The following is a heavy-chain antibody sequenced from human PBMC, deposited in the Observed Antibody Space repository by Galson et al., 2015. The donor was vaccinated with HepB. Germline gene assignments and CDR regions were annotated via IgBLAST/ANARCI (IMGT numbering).Heavy chain of an antibody. CDR1: GFTFSSYS. CDR2: ISSSSSYI. Sequence: SLRLSCAASGFTFSSYSMNWVRQAPGKGLEWVSSISSSSSYIYYADSVKGRFTISRDNAKNSLYLQMNSLRAEDTAVYYCARVDYGGNSDWYFDLWGRGTLVTVSS. D-gene: IGHD4-23*01. CDR3: ARVDYGGNSDWYFDL. V-gene: IGHV3-21*01. J-gene: IGHJ2*01.